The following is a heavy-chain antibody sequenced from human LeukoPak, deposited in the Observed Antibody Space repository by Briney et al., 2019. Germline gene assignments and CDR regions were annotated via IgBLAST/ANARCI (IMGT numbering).Heavy chain of an antibody. CDR1: GFTFSSYG. CDR3: AKVPFLIRYCSSTSCYVGYFDY. V-gene: IGHV3-30*18. D-gene: IGHD2-2*01. CDR2: ISYDGSNK. J-gene: IGHJ4*02. Sequence: GGSLRLSCAASGFTFSSYGMHWVRQAPGKGLEWVALISYDGSNKYYADSVKGRFTISRDNSKYTLYLQMNSLRAEDTAVYYCAKVPFLIRYCSSTSCYVGYFDYWGQGTLVTVSS.